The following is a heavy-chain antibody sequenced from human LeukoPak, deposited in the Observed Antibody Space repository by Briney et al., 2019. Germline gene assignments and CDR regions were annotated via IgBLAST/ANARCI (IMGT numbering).Heavy chain of an antibody. J-gene: IGHJ5*02. Sequence: SETLSLTCAVYGGSFSGYYWSWIRQPPGKGLEWIGEINHSGSTNYNPSLKSRVTISVDTSKNQFSLKLSSVTAADTAVYYCARQRRVVVAGNWFDPWGQGTLVTVSS. CDR3: ARQRRVVVAGNWFDP. CDR2: INHSGST. V-gene: IGHV4-34*01. CDR1: GGSFSGYY. D-gene: IGHD2-15*01.